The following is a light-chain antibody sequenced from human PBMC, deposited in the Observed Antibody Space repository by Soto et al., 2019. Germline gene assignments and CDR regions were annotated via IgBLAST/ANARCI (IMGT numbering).Light chain of an antibody. V-gene: IGKV1-5*01. Sequence: DIQMTQSPSFLSASVGDKVTITFLATESVSKWLAWYQEKPGNPPRPLIYDASTLESGVPSRFSGSGSGTEFTLTISSLQADDFAIYYCQQYNSYSWTFGQGTKVDIK. CDR1: ESVSKW. CDR2: DAS. J-gene: IGKJ1*01. CDR3: QQYNSYSWT.